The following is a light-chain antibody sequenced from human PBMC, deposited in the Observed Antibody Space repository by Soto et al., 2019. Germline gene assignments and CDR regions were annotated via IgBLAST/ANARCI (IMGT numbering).Light chain of an antibody. Sequence: QSVLTQPPSASGTPGQRVTISCSGGSSNIGSNPVNWYQQFPGTPPKLLIYNNNQRPSGVPDRFSGSKSGTSASLAISGLQSEDEADYYCAAWDDSLNAWVFGGGTKLTVL. CDR2: NNN. V-gene: IGLV1-44*01. J-gene: IGLJ3*02. CDR1: SSNIGSNP. CDR3: AAWDDSLNAWV.